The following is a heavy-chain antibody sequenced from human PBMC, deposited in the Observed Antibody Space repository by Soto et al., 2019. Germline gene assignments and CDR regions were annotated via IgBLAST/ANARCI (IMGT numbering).Heavy chain of an antibody. CDR1: GFTFSSYG. Sequence: PGGSLRLSCAASGFTFSSYGMHWLRQAPGKGLEWVANIKQDGSEKYYVDSVKGRFTISRDNAKNSLYLQMNSLRAEDTAVYYCARDYYDSSGYYPRFDYWGQGTLVTVSS. J-gene: IGHJ4*02. CDR3: ARDYYDSSGYYPRFDY. CDR2: IKQDGSEK. D-gene: IGHD3-22*01. V-gene: IGHV3-7*04.